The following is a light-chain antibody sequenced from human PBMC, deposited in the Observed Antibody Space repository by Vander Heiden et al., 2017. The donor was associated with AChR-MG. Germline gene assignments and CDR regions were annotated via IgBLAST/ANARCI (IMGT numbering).Light chain of an antibody. Sequence: EIVLTQSPGTLSLSPGERATLSCRASQSVSSSYLAWYQQKPGQAPRLLIYGASSRATGIPDRFSGSGYGTDFTLTISRLEPEDFAVYYCQQDCRSPSITFGQGTRLEIK. CDR3: QQDCRSPSIT. J-gene: IGKJ5*01. CDR1: QSVSSSY. CDR2: GAS. V-gene: IGKV3-20*01.